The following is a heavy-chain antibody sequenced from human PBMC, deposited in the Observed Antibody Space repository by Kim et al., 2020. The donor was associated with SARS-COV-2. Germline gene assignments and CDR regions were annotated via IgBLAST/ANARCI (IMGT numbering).Heavy chain of an antibody. CDR1: GGSISSYY. D-gene: IGHD1-20*01. Sequence: SETLSLTCTVSGGSISSYYWSWIRQPPGKGLEWIGYIYYSGSTNYNPSLKSRVTISVDTSKNQFSLKLSSVTAADTAAYYCARDLGYNWNYYYYYGMDVWGKGTTVTVSS. CDR2: IYYSGST. CDR3: ARDLGYNWNYYYYYGMDV. V-gene: IGHV4-59*01. J-gene: IGHJ6*04.